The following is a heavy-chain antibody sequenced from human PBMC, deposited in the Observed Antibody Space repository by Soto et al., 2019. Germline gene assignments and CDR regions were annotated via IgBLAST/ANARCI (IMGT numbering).Heavy chain of an antibody. CDR2: ISAYNGDP. CDR1: GYTFTNYG. J-gene: IGHJ4*02. V-gene: IGHV1-18*01. Sequence: QVQLVQSGAEVKKPGASVRVSCKASGYTFTNYGISWVRQAPGQGLEWIGWISAYNGDPIYAQKVQGRVTMTTDTSTSTAYMELRSLRSDDTAMYFCARVPSYLPEDYWGQGTLVTVSS. CDR3: ARVPSYLPEDY.